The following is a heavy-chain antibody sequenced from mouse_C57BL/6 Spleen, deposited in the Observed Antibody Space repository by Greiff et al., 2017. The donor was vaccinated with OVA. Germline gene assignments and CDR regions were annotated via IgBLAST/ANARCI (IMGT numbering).Heavy chain of an antibody. CDR3: ASDYYGSNYYAMDY. Sequence: EVQLQQSGAELVKPGASVKLSCTASGFNIKDYYMHWVKQRTEQGLEWIGRIDPEDGDTKYASKYQGKATITADTSSNTAYLQLSSLTTEDTAVYYCASDYYGSNYYAMDYWGQGTSVTVSA. CDR1: GFNIKDYY. V-gene: IGHV14-2*01. CDR2: IDPEDGDT. D-gene: IGHD1-1*01. J-gene: IGHJ4*01.